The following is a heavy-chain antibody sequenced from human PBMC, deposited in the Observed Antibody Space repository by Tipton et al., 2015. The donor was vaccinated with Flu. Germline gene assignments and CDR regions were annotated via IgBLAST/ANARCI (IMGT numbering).Heavy chain of an antibody. J-gene: IGHJ4*02. Sequence: SLRLSCAVSGLTFSNYDMNWVRQAPGKGLEWLSAISGSTGATYYADSVKGRFTISRDDSKNTLYFHMNSLRVEDTAEYYCATQVRAVPGTKAFDYWGQGTLVTVSS. CDR2: ISGSTGAT. V-gene: IGHV3-23*01. CDR1: GLTFSNYD. D-gene: IGHD2-8*01. CDR3: ATQVRAVPGTKAFDY.